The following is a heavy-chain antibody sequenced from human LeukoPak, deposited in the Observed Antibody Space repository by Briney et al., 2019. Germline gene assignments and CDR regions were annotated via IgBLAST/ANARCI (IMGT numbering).Heavy chain of an antibody. V-gene: IGHV4-59*01. J-gene: IGHJ4*02. D-gene: IGHD6-13*01. CDR2: IYYSGST. CDR3: ARGEQQLVDY. Sequence: SETLSLTYTVSGGSISSYYWSWIRQPPGKGLEWIGYIYYSGSTNYNPSLKSRVTISVDTSKNQLSLKLSSVTAADTAVYYCARGEQQLVDYWGQGTLVTVSS. CDR1: GGSISSYY.